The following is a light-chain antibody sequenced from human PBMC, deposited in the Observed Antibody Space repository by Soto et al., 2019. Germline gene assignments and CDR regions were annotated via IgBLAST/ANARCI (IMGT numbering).Light chain of an antibody. J-gene: IGLJ1*01. CDR2: EVS. CDR3: SSYTSSSPYV. Sequence: QSALTQPACVSVSPGQSITISCTGTSSDVGGYNYVSWYQQHPGKAPKLMIYEVSNRPSGVSNRFSGSKSGNTASLTISGLQAEDEADYYCSSYTSSSPYVFGTGTKATVL. CDR1: SSDVGGYNY. V-gene: IGLV2-14*01.